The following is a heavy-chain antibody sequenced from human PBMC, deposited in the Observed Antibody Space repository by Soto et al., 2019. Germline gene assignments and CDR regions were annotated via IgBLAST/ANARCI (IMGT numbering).Heavy chain of an antibody. CDR1: GGSSSAYY. CDR3: ARPKNSWFDRRDV. V-gene: IGHV4-34*01. J-gene: IGHJ6*02. CDR2: ISHSGAT. D-gene: IGHD3-10*01. Sequence: NPSETMSLTCAVYGGSSSAYYWSWIRQPPGKGLEWIGQISHSGATDYNPSHKSRVSISGDTSKNQFSLILTSVTAADTAVYYCARPKNSWFDRRDVCGHWTTVT.